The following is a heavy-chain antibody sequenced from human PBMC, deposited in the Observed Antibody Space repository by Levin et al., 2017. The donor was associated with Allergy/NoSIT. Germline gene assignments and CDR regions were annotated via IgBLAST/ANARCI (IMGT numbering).Heavy chain of an antibody. Sequence: NPSETLSLTCTVSGGSISSSYWSWVRQPPGKGLEWIGFIYYTGSTNCNPSLKSRVTVSLDKSKNQFSLKLSSVTAADTAVYYCASLDSSGHYHLGYWGQGTLVTVSS. J-gene: IGHJ4*02. CDR2: IYYTGST. CDR1: GGSISSSY. CDR3: ASLDSSGHYHLGY. D-gene: IGHD3-22*01. V-gene: IGHV4-59*08.